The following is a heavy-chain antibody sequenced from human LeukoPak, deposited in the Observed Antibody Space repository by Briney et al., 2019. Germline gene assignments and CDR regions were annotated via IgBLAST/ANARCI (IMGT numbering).Heavy chain of an antibody. CDR1: GGSISSSSYY. D-gene: IGHD6-13*01. CDR2: IYYSGST. CDR3: ARITIAAAGTIGDYYFDY. Sequence: SETLSLTCTVSGGSISSSSYYWGWIRQPPGKGLEWIGSIYYSGSTCYNPSLKSRVTISVDTSKNQFSLKLSSVAAADTAVYYCARITIAAAGTIGDYYFDYWGQGTLVTVSS. V-gene: IGHV4-39*01. J-gene: IGHJ4*02.